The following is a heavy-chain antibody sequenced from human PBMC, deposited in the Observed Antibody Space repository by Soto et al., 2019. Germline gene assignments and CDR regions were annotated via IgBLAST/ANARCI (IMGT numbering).Heavy chain of an antibody. V-gene: IGHV3-23*01. CDR3: AWSLEWLFSFAY. CDR2: ISGSGGST. D-gene: IGHD3-3*01. Sequence: AAEGTCVSYAVSWIRKATGKGLEWVSAISGSGGSTYYADSVKGRFTISRDNSKNTLYLQMNSLRAEDTAVYYGAWSLEWLFSFAYWGQGTLVTVSS. J-gene: IGHJ4*02. CDR1: EGTCVSYA.